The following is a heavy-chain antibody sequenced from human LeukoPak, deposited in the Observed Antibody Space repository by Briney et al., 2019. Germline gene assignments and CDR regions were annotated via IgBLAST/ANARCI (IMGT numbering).Heavy chain of an antibody. CDR3: ARVLGSSSLPNYYYYYMDV. J-gene: IGHJ6*03. V-gene: IGHV1-2*02. Sequence: ASVKVSCKASGYTFTGYYMHWVRQAPGQGLEWMGWINPNSGGTNYAQKFQGRVTMTRDTSISTAYMELSRLRSDDTAVYYCARVLGSSSLPNYYYYYMDVWGKGTTVTVSS. D-gene: IGHD6-6*01. CDR2: INPNSGGT. CDR1: GYTFTGYY.